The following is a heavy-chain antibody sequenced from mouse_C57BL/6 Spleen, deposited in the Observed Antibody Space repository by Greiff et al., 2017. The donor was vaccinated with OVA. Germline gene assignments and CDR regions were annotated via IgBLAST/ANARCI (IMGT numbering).Heavy chain of an antibody. CDR3: ARGDYDYDWFAY. Sequence: EVQLVESGPGLVKPSQSLSLTCSVTGYSITSGYYWNWIRQFPGNKLEWMGYISYDGSNNYNPSLKNRISITRDTSKNQFFLKLNSVTTEDTATYYCARGDYDYDWFAYWGQGTLVTVSA. V-gene: IGHV3-6*01. D-gene: IGHD2-4*01. CDR1: GYSITSGYY. CDR2: ISYDGSN. J-gene: IGHJ3*01.